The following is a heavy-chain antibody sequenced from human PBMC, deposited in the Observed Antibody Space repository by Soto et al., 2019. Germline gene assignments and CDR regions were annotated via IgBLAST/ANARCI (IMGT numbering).Heavy chain of an antibody. D-gene: IGHD5-18*01. CDR1: GFTFSSYA. CDR3: ARGPSYGSYYYYGLDV. J-gene: IGHJ6*02. Sequence: GGSLRLSCAASGFTFSSYAMHWVRQAPGKGLEWVAIISYDGSNKNYADSVKGRFTISRDTSKNTLDLQMNSLRAEDTAVYYCARGPSYGSYYYYGLDVWGQGTTVTVSS. CDR2: ISYDGSNK. V-gene: IGHV3-30-3*01.